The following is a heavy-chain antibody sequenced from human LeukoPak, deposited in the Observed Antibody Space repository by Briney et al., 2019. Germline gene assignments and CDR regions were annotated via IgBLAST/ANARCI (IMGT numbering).Heavy chain of an antibody. CDR1: GYTFTSYA. CDR2: INTNTGNP. J-gene: IGHJ4*02. CDR3: AIHKGWRIAARPLASYYFDY. D-gene: IGHD6-6*01. Sequence: ASVKVSCKASGYTFTSYAMNWVRQAPGQGLEWMGWINTNTGNPTYAQGFTGRFVFSLDTSVSTAYLQISSLKAEDTAVYYCAIHKGWRIAARPLASYYFDYWGQGTLVTVSS. V-gene: IGHV7-4-1*02.